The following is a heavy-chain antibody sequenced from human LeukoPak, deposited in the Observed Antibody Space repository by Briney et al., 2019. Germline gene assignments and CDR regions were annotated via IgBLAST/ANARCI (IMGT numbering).Heavy chain of an antibody. CDR2: IYYSGST. Sequence: TLSLTCTVSGGSISSGGYYWSWIRQPPGKGLEWIGYIYYSGSTNYNPSLKSRVTISVDTSKNQFSLKLSSVTAADTAVYYCARGLSDGYEYYFDYWGQGTLVTVSS. CDR3: ARGLSDGYEYYFDY. V-gene: IGHV4-61*08. CDR1: GGSISSGGYY. D-gene: IGHD5-12*01. J-gene: IGHJ4*02.